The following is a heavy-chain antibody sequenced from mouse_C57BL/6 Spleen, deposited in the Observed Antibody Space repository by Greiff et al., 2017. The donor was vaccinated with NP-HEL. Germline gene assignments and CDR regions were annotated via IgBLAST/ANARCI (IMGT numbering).Heavy chain of an antibody. CDR3: TLIATVVSYFDY. CDR1: GYTFTDYE. CDR2: IDPETGGT. Sequence: QVQLQQSGAELVRPGASVTLSCKASGYTFTDYEMHWVKQTPVHGLEWIGAIDPETGGTAYNQKFKGKAILTADKSSSTAYMELRSLTSEDSAVYYCTLIATVVSYFDYWGQGTTLTVSS. D-gene: IGHD1-1*01. J-gene: IGHJ2*01. V-gene: IGHV1-15*01.